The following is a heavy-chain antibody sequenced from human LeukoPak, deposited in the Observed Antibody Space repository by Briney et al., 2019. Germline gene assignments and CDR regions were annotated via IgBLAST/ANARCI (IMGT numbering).Heavy chain of an antibody. Sequence: GGSLRLSCAASGFTFSGYAMSWVRQAPGKGLEWVSSISSSSSYIYYADSVKGRFTISRDNAKNSLYLQMNSLRAEDTAVYYCARDRRQMTTVTAFDYWGQGTLVTVSS. CDR1: GFTFSGYA. V-gene: IGHV3-21*01. J-gene: IGHJ4*02. CDR3: ARDRRQMTTVTAFDY. D-gene: IGHD4-17*01. CDR2: ISSSSSYI.